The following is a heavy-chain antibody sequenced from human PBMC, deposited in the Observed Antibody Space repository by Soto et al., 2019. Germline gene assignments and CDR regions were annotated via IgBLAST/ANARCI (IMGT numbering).Heavy chain of an antibody. CDR1: GYTFTSYA. CDR2: INAGNGNT. V-gene: IGHV1-3*01. J-gene: IGHJ4*02. Sequence: ASVKVSCKASGYTFTSYAMHWVRQAPGQRLEWMGWINAGNGNTKYSQKFQGRVTITRDTSASTAYMELSSLRSEDTAVYYCARQHSGSYYFDYWGQGTPVTVSS. CDR3: ARQHSGSYYFDY. D-gene: IGHD1-26*01.